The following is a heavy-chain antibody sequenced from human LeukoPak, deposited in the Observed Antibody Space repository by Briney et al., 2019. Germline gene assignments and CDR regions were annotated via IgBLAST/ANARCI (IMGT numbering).Heavy chain of an antibody. CDR3: AKDYLDIVVVPAALDAFDI. Sequence: GGSLRLSCAASGFTFSRCAMSWVRQAPGKGLEWVSVISGSGGSTYYADSVKGRFTISRDNSKNTLYLQMNSLRAEDTAVYYCAKDYLDIVVVPAALDAFDIWGQGTMVTVSS. CDR1: GFTFSRCA. CDR2: ISGSGGST. D-gene: IGHD2-2*03. V-gene: IGHV3-23*01. J-gene: IGHJ3*02.